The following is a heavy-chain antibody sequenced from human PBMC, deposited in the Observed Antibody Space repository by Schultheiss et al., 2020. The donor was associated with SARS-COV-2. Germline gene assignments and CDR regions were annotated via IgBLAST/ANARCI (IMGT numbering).Heavy chain of an antibody. D-gene: IGHD2-2*01. V-gene: IGHV4-39*07. J-gene: IGHJ4*02. Sequence: SQTLSLTCAVYGGSISSSSYYWGWIRQPPGKGLEWIGYIYHSGSTYYNPSLKSRVTISVDTSKNQFSLRLTSVTAADTAVFYCARGPEAPYQLLSRRPRLRRSFDYWGQGTVVTVSS. CDR3: ARGPEAPYQLLSRRPRLRRSFDY. CDR2: IYHSGST. CDR1: GGSISSSSYY.